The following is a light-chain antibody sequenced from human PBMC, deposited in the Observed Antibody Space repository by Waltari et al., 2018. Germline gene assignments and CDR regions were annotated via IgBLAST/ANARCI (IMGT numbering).Light chain of an antibody. CDR2: LGS. V-gene: IGKV2-28*01. CDR3: MQARQTPYT. Sequence: IVMTQSPLSLPVTPGEPASISCRASQRPLHRNGYTYLDWYLQKPGQSPQPLNYLGSTRASGVPDRFSGGASGTQFTLRISRVEAEDVGVYYCMQARQTPYTFGQGTKLEIK. CDR1: QRPLHRNGYTY. J-gene: IGKJ2*01.